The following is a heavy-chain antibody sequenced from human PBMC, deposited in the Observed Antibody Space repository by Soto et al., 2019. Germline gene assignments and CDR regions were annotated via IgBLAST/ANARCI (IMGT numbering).Heavy chain of an antibody. CDR1: GGTFRSYA. Sequence: SVKLSCTTSGGTFRSYAISWVRQAPGQGLEWMGGIIPTFDTANYAQKFQGRVTITADESTSTAYMELSSLRSEDTAVYYCARHDCISTSCYYYYYYSMDVWGQGTTVTVSS. J-gene: IGHJ6*02. D-gene: IGHD2-2*01. CDR2: IIPTFDTA. V-gene: IGHV1-69*13. CDR3: ARHDCISTSCYYYYYYSMDV.